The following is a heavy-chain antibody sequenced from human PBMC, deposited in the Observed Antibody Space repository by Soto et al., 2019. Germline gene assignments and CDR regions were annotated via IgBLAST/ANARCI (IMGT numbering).Heavy chain of an antibody. Sequence: EVQLVESGGGLVKPGGSLRLSCAASGFTFNNYNMNWVRQAPGKGLEWVASIDTSGTYTNYADSVRGRFTISRDNAKKSLYLEMSSLRDKDTAVYYCAREETKRSYWYFDLWGRGTLVTVS. CDR3: AREETKRSYWYFDL. CDR2: IDTSGTYT. CDR1: GFTFNNYN. V-gene: IGHV3-21*01. J-gene: IGHJ2*01. D-gene: IGHD2-8*01.